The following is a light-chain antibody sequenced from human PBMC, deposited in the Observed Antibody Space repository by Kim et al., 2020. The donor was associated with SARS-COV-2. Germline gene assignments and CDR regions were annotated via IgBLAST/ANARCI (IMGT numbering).Light chain of an antibody. J-gene: IGKJ1*01. V-gene: IGKV3-15*01. CDR2: GAS. CDR1: QSVGSN. CDR3: QQYTNWPPT. Sequence: EIVMTQSPATLSVSPGDGATLSCTASQSVGSNLAWYQQKPGQAPRLLIYGASTRATGIPARFSGSGSGTEFTLTISSLQSEDFAVYSCQQYTNWPPTFGQGTKVDIK.